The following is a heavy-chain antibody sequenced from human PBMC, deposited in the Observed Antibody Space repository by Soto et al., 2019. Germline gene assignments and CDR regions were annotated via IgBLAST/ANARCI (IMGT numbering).Heavy chain of an antibody. CDR3: ARDNGFYCSGGSCYHYGMDV. V-gene: IGHV3-21*01. J-gene: IGHJ6*02. Sequence: EVQLVESGGGLVKPGGSLRLSCAASGFTFSSYSMNWVRQAPGKGLEWVSSISSSSYIYYADSVKGRFTISRDNAKNSLYLQMNSLRAEDTAVYYCARDNGFYCSGGSCYHYGMDVWGQGTTVTVSS. CDR1: GFTFSSYS. D-gene: IGHD2-15*01. CDR2: ISSSSYI.